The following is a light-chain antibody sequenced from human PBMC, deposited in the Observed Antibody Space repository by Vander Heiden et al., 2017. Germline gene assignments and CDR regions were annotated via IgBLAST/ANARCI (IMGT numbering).Light chain of an antibody. V-gene: IGLV1-36*01. Sequence: QSVLPQPPSVSEAPSQRVTISCSGSSSNIGNNAVNWYQQLPGTAPKLLIYYDDLLPSGVSDRFSGSKSGTSASLAISGLQSEDEADYYCAAWDDSLNGHVVFGGGTKLTVL. CDR3: AAWDDSLNGHVV. CDR1: SSNIGNNA. CDR2: YDD. J-gene: IGLJ2*01.